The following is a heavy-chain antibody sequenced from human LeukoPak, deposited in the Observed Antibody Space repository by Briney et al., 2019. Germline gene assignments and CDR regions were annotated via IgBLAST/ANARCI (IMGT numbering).Heavy chain of an antibody. CDR3: ARGWGLNFDY. Sequence: TAGGSLRLSCAASGFTFSSYSMSWVRQAPGKGLEWVSSISSSSSYIYYADSVKGRFTISRDNAKNSLYLQMNSLRAEDTAVYYCARGWGLNFDYWGQGTLVTVSS. V-gene: IGHV3-21*01. CDR2: ISSSSSYI. D-gene: IGHD7-27*01. CDR1: GFTFSSYS. J-gene: IGHJ4*02.